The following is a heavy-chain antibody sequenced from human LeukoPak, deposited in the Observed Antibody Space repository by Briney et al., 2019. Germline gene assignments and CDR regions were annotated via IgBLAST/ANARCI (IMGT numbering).Heavy chain of an antibody. CDR2: ISYDGSNK. Sequence: RGSMTLACAASGFTFSSYGMHWVRQAPGKGLEWVAVISYDGSNKYYADSVKGRFTISRDNSKNTLYLQMNSLRAEDTAVYYCAGGDYGSLGYWGQGTLVTVSS. V-gene: IGHV3-30*03. CDR3: AGGDYGSLGY. CDR1: GFTFSSYG. J-gene: IGHJ4*02. D-gene: IGHD4-17*01.